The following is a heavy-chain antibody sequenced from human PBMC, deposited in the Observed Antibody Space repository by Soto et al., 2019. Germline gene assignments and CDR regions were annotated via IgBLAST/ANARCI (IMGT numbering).Heavy chain of an antibody. CDR3: ARYYCSGGSCYSLSTFDV. Sequence: PSETLSLTCTVSGGSINYKYWSWIRQPPWKGLEWIGYIYYSGSTDYNPSLKSRATISLDTSKNQFSLKLTSVTAADTAVYYCARYYCSGGSCYSLSTFDVWGQGTMVT. V-gene: IGHV4-59*01. CDR1: GGSINYKY. CDR2: IYYSGST. D-gene: IGHD2-15*01. J-gene: IGHJ3*01.